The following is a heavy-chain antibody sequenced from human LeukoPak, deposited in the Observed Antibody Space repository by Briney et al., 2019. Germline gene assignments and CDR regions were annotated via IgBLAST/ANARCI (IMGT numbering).Heavy chain of an antibody. V-gene: IGHV3-30*04. CDR2: ISYDGSNK. J-gene: IGHJ4*02. D-gene: IGHD5-12*01. Sequence: GGSLRLSCAASGFTFSSYAMHWVRQAPGKGLEWVAVISYDGSNKYYADSVKGRFTISRDNAKNTLYLQMSSLRAEDTAVYYCAKGGATICDNWGQGTLVTVSS. CDR1: GFTFSSYA. CDR3: AKGGATICDN.